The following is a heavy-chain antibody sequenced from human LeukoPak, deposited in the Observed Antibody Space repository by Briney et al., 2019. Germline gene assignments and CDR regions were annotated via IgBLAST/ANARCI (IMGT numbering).Heavy chain of an antibody. Sequence: TGGSLRLSCAASGFAFSSYALNWVRQAPGKGLEWVSNIGSSGAIRHYADSVKGRFSISRDNAENSLFLQMNSLRVEDTGIYYCALLAVASDFDYWGQGALVTVSS. CDR1: GFAFSSYA. D-gene: IGHD6-19*01. V-gene: IGHV3-48*03. CDR3: ALLAVASDFDY. CDR2: IGSSGAIR. J-gene: IGHJ4*02.